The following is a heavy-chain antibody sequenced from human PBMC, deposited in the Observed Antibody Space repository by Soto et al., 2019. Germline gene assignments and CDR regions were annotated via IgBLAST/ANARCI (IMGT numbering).Heavy chain of an antibody. CDR3: ITALGELSGHDLGY. V-gene: IGHV3-73*02. Sequence: EVQLVESGGGLVQPGESLKLSCAASGFTFSRSAIHWVRQASGKGLEWVGRIRRRTNSYVTTYAASLVGRSTISRDDSKDTAFLQMNSLKIEDKAIYYCITALGELSGHDLGYWGQGTQVTVSA. J-gene: IGHJ4*02. CDR1: GFTFSRSA. CDR2: IRRRTNSYVT. D-gene: IGHD3-10*01.